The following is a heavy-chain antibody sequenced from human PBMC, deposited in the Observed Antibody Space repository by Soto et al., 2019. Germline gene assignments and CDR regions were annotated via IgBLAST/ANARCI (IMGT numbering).Heavy chain of an antibody. V-gene: IGHV4-30-2*01. CDR1: GGSISSGGYS. CDR2: MYHSGTP. D-gene: IGHD2-21*02. CDR3: ARFASTVQTVVVTALGAFDI. J-gene: IGHJ3*02. Sequence: QLQLQESGSGLVKPSQTLSLTCAVSGGSISSGGYSWSWIRQAPGRGLEWIGYMYHSGTPYYNPSLKSRVNISVDRSTNQFSLKLSSVTAADTAVYYCARFASTVQTVVVTALGAFDIWGQGTMVTVSS.